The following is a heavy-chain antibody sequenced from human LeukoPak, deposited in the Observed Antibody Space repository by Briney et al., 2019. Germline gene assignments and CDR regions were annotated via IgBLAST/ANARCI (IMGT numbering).Heavy chain of an antibody. V-gene: IGHV3-15*01. CDR3: TTLYSSSWYYYYMDV. Sequence: GGSLRLSCAASGFTFSNARMSWVRQAPGKGLEWVGRIKSKTDGGTTDYAAPVKGRFTISRDDSKNTLYLQMNSLKTEDTAVYYCTTLYSSSWYYYYMDVWGKGTTVTVSS. D-gene: IGHD6-13*01. J-gene: IGHJ6*03. CDR1: GFTFSNAR. CDR2: IKSKTDGGTT.